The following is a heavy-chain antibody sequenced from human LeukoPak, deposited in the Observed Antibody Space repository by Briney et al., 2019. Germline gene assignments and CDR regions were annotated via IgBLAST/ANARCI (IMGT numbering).Heavy chain of an antibody. V-gene: IGHV3-21*01. Sequence: GGYLRLSCAASGFTFSSHSMNWVRQAPGKGLEWVSSISSSSRYIYYADSVKGRFTISRDNAKNSLYLQMNSLRAEDTAVYYCARGGSDILTQHDYWGQGTLVTVSS. CDR2: ISSSSRYI. CDR1: GFTFSSHS. CDR3: ARGGSDILTQHDY. D-gene: IGHD3-9*01. J-gene: IGHJ4*02.